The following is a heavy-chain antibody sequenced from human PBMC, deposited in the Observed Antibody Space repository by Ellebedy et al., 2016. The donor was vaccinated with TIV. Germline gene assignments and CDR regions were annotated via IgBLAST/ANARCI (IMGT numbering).Heavy chain of an antibody. D-gene: IGHD3-16*02. CDR2: ISSGGGT. CDR1: AFSVSVND. V-gene: IGHV3-66*04. Sequence: GGSLRLSCAASAFSVSVNDMAWVRRAPGKGLEWVSIISSGGGTYYADSVKGRFTVSRDNSGSTVYLEMHNLRAEDTAIYYCARHRRFCGNECYLYYYYGMDVWGQGTTVTVSS. J-gene: IGHJ6*02. CDR3: ARHRRFCGNECYLYYYYGMDV.